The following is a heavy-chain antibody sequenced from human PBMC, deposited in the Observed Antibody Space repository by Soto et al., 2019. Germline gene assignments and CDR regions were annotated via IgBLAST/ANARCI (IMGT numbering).Heavy chain of an antibody. J-gene: IGHJ4*02. CDR1: GFTFSGSA. Sequence: GGSLRLSCAASGFTFSGSAMHWVRQASGKGLEWVGRIRSKTNNYATAYAASVKGRFIISRDDSENTAYLQMNSLKTEDTAVYYFIRLGEYYYESRPLYSWGQGSLVTVSA. D-gene: IGHD3-22*01. CDR2: IRSKTNNYAT. V-gene: IGHV3-73*01. CDR3: IRLGEYYYESRPLYS.